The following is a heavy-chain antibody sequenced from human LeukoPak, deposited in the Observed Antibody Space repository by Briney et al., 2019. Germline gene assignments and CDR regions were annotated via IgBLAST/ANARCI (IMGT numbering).Heavy chain of an antibody. J-gene: IGHJ3*02. CDR3: AGDFYYYDSSGYYKSKTDDAFDI. Sequence: SETLSLTCAVYGGSFSGYYWSWIRQPPGKGLEWIGEINHSGSTNYNPSLKSRVTISVDKSKNQFSLKLSSVTAADTAVYYCAGDFYYYDSSGYYKSKTDDAFDIWGQGTMVTVSS. D-gene: IGHD3-22*01. CDR1: GGSFSGYY. CDR2: INHSGST. V-gene: IGHV4-34*01.